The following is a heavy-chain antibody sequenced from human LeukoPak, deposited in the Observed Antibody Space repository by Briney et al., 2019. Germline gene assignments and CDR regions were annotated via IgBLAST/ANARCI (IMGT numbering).Heavy chain of an antibody. V-gene: IGHV3-64*01. CDR3: GSTQYAVAGSVDN. CDR2: NSSNGIST. Sequence: PGGSLRLTCAASGFTFSSYAMHWVRQAPGKGLEYVSANSSNGISTYYANSVNGIFTISRDNSKNTLYLQLGSLRAEDMAVYYCGSTQYAVAGSVDNWGQGTLVTVSS. CDR1: GFTFSSYA. J-gene: IGHJ4*02. D-gene: IGHD6-19*01.